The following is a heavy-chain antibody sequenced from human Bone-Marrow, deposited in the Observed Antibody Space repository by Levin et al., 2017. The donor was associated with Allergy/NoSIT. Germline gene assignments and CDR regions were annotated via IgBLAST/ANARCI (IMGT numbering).Heavy chain of an antibody. J-gene: IGHJ6*02. V-gene: IGHV4-59*01. CDR3: ARYSGSASAYGLDV. CDR2: IYYSGYT. CDR1: GGSISSYY. Sequence: SETLSLTCTVSGGSISSYYWNWIRQPPGKGLEWIGYIYYSGYTDYNPALKSRLTISVNTSKNQFSLRLTSVTSADTAVYFCARYSGSASAYGLDVWGLGTTVTVSS. D-gene: IGHD1-26*01.